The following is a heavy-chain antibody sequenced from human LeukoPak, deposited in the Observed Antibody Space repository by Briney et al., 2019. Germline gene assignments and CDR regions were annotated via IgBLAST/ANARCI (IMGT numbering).Heavy chain of an antibody. Sequence: SETLSLTCTVSGGSINNYYWSWIRQPAGKGLEWIGRIYTRGSTNYNPSLKSRVTMSVDTSKNQFSLKLSSVTAADAAVYYCARGRCSADICSGGDAFDIWGQGTMVSVSS. J-gene: IGHJ3*02. V-gene: IGHV4-4*07. CDR1: GGSINNYY. D-gene: IGHD2-15*01. CDR3: ARGRCSADICSGGDAFDI. CDR2: IYTRGST.